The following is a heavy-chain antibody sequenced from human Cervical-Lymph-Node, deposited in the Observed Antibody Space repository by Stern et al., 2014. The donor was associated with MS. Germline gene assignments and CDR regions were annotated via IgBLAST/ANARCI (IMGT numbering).Heavy chain of an antibody. Sequence: QVQLVQSGAEVKKPGASVTVSCKASGYTFTSYGISWVRQAPGQGLEWMGWISAYNGNTNYAQKLQDRATMTTDTTTSTACMELRSVRTDDTAVYYCARGLLGSENALDIWGQGTMVTVSS. CDR1: GYTFTSYG. V-gene: IGHV1-18*01. J-gene: IGHJ3*02. CDR2: ISAYNGNT. D-gene: IGHD2-15*01. CDR3: ARGLLGSENALDI.